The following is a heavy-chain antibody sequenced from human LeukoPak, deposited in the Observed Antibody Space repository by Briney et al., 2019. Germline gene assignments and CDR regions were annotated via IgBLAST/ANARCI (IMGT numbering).Heavy chain of an antibody. V-gene: IGHV1-2*06. CDR3: ARALPSGYYDF. CDR1: GYTFTGFY. J-gene: IGHJ4*02. CDR2: INPNSGDT. Sequence: ASVKVSCKASGYTFTGFYMHWVRQAPGQGLEWMGRINPNSGDTNYAQNFQGRVTMTRDTSISTAYMELSSPRSDDTAAYYCARALPSGYYDFWGQGTLVSVSS. D-gene: IGHD3-22*01.